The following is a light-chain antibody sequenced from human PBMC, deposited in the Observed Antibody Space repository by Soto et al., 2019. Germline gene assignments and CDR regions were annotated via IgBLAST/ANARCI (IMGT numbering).Light chain of an antibody. CDR2: GAS. J-gene: IGKJ1*01. Sequence: EIVMTQSPGTLSVSPGERATLSCRASQSVSSNLAWYQQKPGQSPRLLIYGASTRTTGIPARFSGSGSGTEFTLTISSLQSEDFAVYYCQQYNNWPRKTFGQGTKVDIK. V-gene: IGKV3-15*01. CDR1: QSVSSN. CDR3: QQYNNWPRKT.